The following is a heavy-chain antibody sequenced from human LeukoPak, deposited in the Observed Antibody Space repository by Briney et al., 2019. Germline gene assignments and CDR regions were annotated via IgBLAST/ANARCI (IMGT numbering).Heavy chain of an antibody. CDR3: ASPKYCSSTSCYAFDY. CDR2: ISASGGSST. J-gene: IGHJ4*02. V-gene: IGHV3-23*01. Sequence: GSLRLSCAASGFTFSNYAMSWVRQAPGKGLEWVSAISASGGSSTYYADSVKGRFTISRDDSKNTLYLQMNSLRAEDTAVYYCASPKYCSSTSCYAFDYWGQGTLVTVSS. D-gene: IGHD2-2*01. CDR1: GFTFSNYA.